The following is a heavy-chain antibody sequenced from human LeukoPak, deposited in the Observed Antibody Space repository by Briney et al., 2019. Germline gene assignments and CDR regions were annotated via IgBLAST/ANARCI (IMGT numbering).Heavy chain of an antibody. CDR3: ARGRYSSSWYYYYYMDV. CDR1: GYTFTSYD. Sequence: ASVKVSCKASGYTFTSYDINWVRQATGQGLEWMGWMSPNSGNTGYAQKFQGRVTITRNTSISTAYMELSSLRSEDTAVYYCARGRYSSSWYYYYYMDVWGKGTTVTVSS. V-gene: IGHV1-8*03. CDR2: MSPNSGNT. D-gene: IGHD6-13*01. J-gene: IGHJ6*03.